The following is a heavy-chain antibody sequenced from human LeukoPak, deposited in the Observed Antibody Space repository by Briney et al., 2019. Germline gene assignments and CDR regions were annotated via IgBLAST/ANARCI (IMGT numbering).Heavy chain of an antibody. CDR3: ARDRSSAVAGYHFDN. V-gene: IGHV4-4*07. CDR1: GGSINNYY. D-gene: IGHD6-19*01. CDR2: IYTTGST. J-gene: IGHJ4*02. Sequence: SSGTLSLTCTVSGGSINNYYWSWIRQPAGKGLEWIGRIYTTGSTNYNPSLKSRVTMSVDTSKNQFSLKLTSVTAADTAVYYCARDRSSAVAGYHFDNWGQGTLVTVSS.